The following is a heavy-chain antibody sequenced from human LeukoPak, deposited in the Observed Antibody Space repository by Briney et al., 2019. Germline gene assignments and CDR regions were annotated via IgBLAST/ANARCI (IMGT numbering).Heavy chain of an antibody. D-gene: IGHD1-1*01. CDR3: ARDQTGTLYY. Sequence: SETLSLTCTVSGGSISSYYWSWIRQPPGKGLEWNGYIYYSGSTNYNPSLKSRVTISVDTSKNQFSLKLSSVTAADTAVYYCARDQTGTLYYWGQGTLVTVSS. CDR2: IYYSGST. J-gene: IGHJ4*02. V-gene: IGHV4-59*01. CDR1: GGSISSYY.